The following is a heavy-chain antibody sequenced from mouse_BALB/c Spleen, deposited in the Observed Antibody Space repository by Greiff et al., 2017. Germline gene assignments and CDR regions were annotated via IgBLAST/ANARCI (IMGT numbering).Heavy chain of an antibody. V-gene: IGHV1S22*01. J-gene: IGHJ4*01. D-gene: IGHD1-1*01. CDR2: IYPGSGST. CDR3: TRSIYYYGSRLYYAMDY. CDR1: GYTFTSYW. Sequence: LQQPGSELVRPGASVKLSCKASGYTFTSYWMHWVKQRPGQGLEWIGNIYPGSGSTNYDEKFKSKATLTVDTSSSTAYMQLSSLTSEDSAVYYCTRSIYYYGSRLYYAMDYWGQGTSVTVSS.